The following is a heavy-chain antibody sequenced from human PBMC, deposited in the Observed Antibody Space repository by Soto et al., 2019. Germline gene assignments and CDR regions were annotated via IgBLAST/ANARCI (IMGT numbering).Heavy chain of an antibody. CDR3: ATDTTVVPWVFDY. CDR2: IHLDGSET. V-gene: IGHV3-7*01. CDR1: GFSFSYYW. D-gene: IGHD2-21*01. Sequence: DVQLVESGGGLVQPGGSLRLSCVGSGFSFSYYWMHWVRQAPGRGLEWVANIHLDGSETYYVDSVKGRFTISRDNARNSLYLQMNGLRAEDTAVYYCATDTTVVPWVFDYWGQGTLVTVSS. J-gene: IGHJ4*02.